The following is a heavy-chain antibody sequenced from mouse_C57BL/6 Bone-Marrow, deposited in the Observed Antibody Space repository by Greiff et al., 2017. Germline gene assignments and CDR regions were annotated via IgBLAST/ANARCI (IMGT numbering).Heavy chain of an antibody. V-gene: IGHV1-78*01. Sequence: QVQLQQSDAELVKPGASVKISCTVSGYTFTDHTIHWMKQRPEQGLEWIGYIYPYNGVSSYNQKFKGKATLTVDKSSSTAYMELRSLTSEDSAVYYCALRRGFSYWGQGTLVTVSA. D-gene: IGHD2-12*01. CDR1: GYTFTDHT. J-gene: IGHJ3*01. CDR3: ALRRGFSY. CDR2: IYPYNGVS.